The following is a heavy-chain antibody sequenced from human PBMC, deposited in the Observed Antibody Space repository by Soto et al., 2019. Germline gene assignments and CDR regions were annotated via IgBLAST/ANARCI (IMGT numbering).Heavy chain of an antibody. J-gene: IGHJ5*02. CDR3: ARVWGSYRAPSGGAGFDP. CDR1: GYTFTSNA. CDR2: ISTYDGNT. V-gene: IGHV1-18*04. D-gene: IGHD3-16*02. Sequence: GASVKVSCKASGYTFTSNAITWVRQAPGQGLEWMGWISTYDGNTDYAQKFQGRLSMTTDTSTSTAYMELTSLRSDDTAVYYCARVWGSYRAPSGGAGFDPWGQGTLVTVSS.